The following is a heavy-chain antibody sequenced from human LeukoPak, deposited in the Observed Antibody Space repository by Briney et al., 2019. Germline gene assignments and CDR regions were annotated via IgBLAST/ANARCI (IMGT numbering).Heavy chain of an antibody. D-gene: IGHD6-19*01. CDR1: GFTFSDYY. CDR2: ISSRSSHT. Sequence: GGSLRLSCAASGFTFSDYYMSWIRQAPGKGLEWDSYISSRSSHTNYADSVKGRFTISRDNAKNSLYLQMNSLRAEDTAVYYCARFSSGWYYFDYWGQGTLVTVSS. J-gene: IGHJ4*02. V-gene: IGHV3-11*03. CDR3: ARFSSGWYYFDY.